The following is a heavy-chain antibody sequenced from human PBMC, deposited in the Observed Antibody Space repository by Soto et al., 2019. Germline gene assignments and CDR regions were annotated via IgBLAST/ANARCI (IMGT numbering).Heavy chain of an antibody. Sequence: QVHLVQSGAEVRKPGASVKVSCKASGYSFTSYGISWVRHAPGQGLEWMGWISTDNGNTNYAHNLQGRVSMTIDPSTSTAYMELWSLGSEDTAVYYCARVVPDTSLFFYYYGMDVWGQGTTVTVSS. CDR3: ARVVPDTSLFFYYYGMDV. D-gene: IGHD2-21*01. CDR1: GYSFTSYG. J-gene: IGHJ6*02. CDR2: ISTDNGNT. V-gene: IGHV1-18*01.